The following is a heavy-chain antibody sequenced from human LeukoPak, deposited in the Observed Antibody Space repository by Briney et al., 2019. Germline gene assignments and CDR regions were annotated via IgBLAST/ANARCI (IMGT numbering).Heavy chain of an antibody. CDR3: AKELKRRIFLELERRVRPFDY. CDR2: ISSTSSPI. V-gene: IGHV3-48*01. J-gene: IGHJ4*02. D-gene: IGHD1-1*01. CDR1: GFTFSSYS. Sequence: GGSLRLSCAASGFTFSSYSMNWVRQAPGKGLEWVSYISSTSSPIYYADSVKGRFTISRDNSKNTLYLQMNSLRAEDTAVYYCAKELKRRIFLELERRVRPFDYWGQGTLVTVSS.